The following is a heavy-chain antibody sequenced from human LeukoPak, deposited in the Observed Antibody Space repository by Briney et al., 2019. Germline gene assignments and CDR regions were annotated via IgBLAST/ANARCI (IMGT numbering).Heavy chain of an antibody. CDR3: ARLVFLRPSVYSSGWYGGFDY. V-gene: IGHV4-59*08. Sequence: PSETLSLTCTVSGGSISSYYWSWIRQPPGKGLEWIGYIYYSGSTNYNPSLKSRVTISVDTSKNQFSLKLSSVTAADTAVYYCARLVFLRPSVYSSGWYGGFDYWGQGTLVTVSS. J-gene: IGHJ4*02. CDR2: IYYSGST. CDR1: GGSISSYY. D-gene: IGHD6-19*01.